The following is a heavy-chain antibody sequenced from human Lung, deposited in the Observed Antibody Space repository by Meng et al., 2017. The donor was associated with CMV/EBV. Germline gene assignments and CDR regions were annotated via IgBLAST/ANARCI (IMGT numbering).Heavy chain of an antibody. CDR3: ARHQNGGTYPLDY. D-gene: IGHD3-16*02. V-gene: IGHV4-59*08. CDR2: NYYSGST. J-gene: IGHJ4*02. Sequence: QGQLQGAGPGLVEPSETLSLTFAVSGGSISTYYWIWIRQPPGKGLEWIGNNYYSGSTNYNPSLASRVTISVDSSKNQFSLKLSSVTAADTAVYYCARHQNGGTYPLDYWGQGTLVTVSS. CDR1: GGSISTYY.